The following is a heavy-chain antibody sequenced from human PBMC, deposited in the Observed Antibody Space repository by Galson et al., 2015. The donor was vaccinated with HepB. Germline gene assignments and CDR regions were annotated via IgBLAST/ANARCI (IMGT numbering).Heavy chain of an antibody. CDR1: GFTFSSYW. CDR2: IKQDGSEK. D-gene: IGHD2-15*01. V-gene: IGHV3-7*03. Sequence: SLRLSCAASGFTFSSYWMSWVRQAPGKGLEWVANIKQDGSEKYYVDSVKGRFTISRDNAKNSLYLQMNSLRAEDTAVYYCTTDLGVEDTPAYWGQGTLVTVSS. CDR3: TTDLGVEDTPAY. J-gene: IGHJ4*02.